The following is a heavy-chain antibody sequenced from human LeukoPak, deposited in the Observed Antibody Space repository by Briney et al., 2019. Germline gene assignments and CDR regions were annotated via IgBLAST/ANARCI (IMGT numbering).Heavy chain of an antibody. V-gene: IGHV4-59*01. CDR3: ARIPNYYGSGSYVDY. CDR2: IYYSGIT. J-gene: IGHJ4*02. Sequence: PSETLSVTCTVSGGSISSYYWSWIRQPPGKGLEWIGYIYYSGITNYNPSLKSRVTISVDTFKNQLSLKLSSVTAADTAVYYCARIPNYYGSGSYVDYWGQGTLVTVSS. D-gene: IGHD3-10*01. CDR1: GGSISSYY.